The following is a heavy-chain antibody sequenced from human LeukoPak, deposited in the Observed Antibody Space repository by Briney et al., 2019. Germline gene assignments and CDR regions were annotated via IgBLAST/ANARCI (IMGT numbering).Heavy chain of an antibody. V-gene: IGHV3-33*06. J-gene: IGHJ4*02. CDR3: AKLYYYGSGRVPLSDY. CDR2: IWYDGGNK. Sequence: GGSLRLSCAASGFTFSSYGMHWVRQAPGKGLEWVAVIWYDGGNKYYADSVKGRFTISRDNSKNTLYLQMNSLRAEDTAVYYCAKLYYYGSGRVPLSDYWGQGTLVTVSS. D-gene: IGHD3-10*01. CDR1: GFTFSSYG.